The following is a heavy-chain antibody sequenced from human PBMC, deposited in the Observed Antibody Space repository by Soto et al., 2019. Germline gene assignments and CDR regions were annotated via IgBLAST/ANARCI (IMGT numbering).Heavy chain of an antibody. CDR1: GGSISSGDYY. CDR3: ARSSVAGTLVWFDP. CDR2: IYYSGST. Sequence: SETLSLTCTVSGGSISSGDYYWSWIRQPPGKGLEWIGYIYYSGSTYYNPSLKSRVTISVDTSKNQFSLKLSSVTAADTAVYYCARSSVAGTLVWFDPWGQGTLVTVSS. J-gene: IGHJ5*02. V-gene: IGHV4-30-4*01. D-gene: IGHD6-19*01.